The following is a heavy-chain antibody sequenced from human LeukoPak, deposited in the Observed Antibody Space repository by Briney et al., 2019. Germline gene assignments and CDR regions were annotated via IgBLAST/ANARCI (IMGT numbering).Heavy chain of an antibody. V-gene: IGHV1-2*02. CDR3: AREGGTYAFDY. CDR2: INPNNGVT. J-gene: IGHJ4*02. Sequence: ASVKVSCKASGYTFTGYYLHWVRQAPGQGLEWMGWINPNNGVTNYAQNFQGRVTMTRDTYISTAHMELSSLRSDDTAVFYCAREGGTYAFDYWGQGTLVTVSS. CDR1: GYTFTGYY. D-gene: IGHD1-26*01.